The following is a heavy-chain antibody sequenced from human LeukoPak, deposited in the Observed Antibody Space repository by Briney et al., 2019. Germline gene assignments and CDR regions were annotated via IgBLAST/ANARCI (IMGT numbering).Heavy chain of an antibody. CDR1: GFTFSSYS. CDR2: ISSSSSTI. Sequence: PGGSLRLSCAASGFTFSSYSMNWVRQAPGKGLEWVSYISSSSSTIYYADSVKGRFTISRDNSKNTLYLQMNSLRAEDTAVYYCARDRRQWLVRGPFDYWGQGTLVTVSS. D-gene: IGHD6-19*01. V-gene: IGHV3-48*01. CDR3: ARDRRQWLVRGPFDY. J-gene: IGHJ4*02.